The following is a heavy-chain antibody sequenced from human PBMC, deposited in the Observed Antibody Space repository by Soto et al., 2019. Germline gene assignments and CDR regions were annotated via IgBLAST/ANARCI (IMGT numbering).Heavy chain of an antibody. CDR1: GFTFSSYA. D-gene: IGHD2-15*01. V-gene: IGHV3-64*01. CDR2: ISSNGGST. CDR3: ARVVRRYCSGGSCFQSFDI. Sequence: GGSLRLSCASSGFTFSSYAMHLVRQAPGKGLEYVSAISSNGGSTYYANPVKGRFTISRDNSKNTLYLQMGSLRAEDMAVYYCARVVRRYCSGGSCFQSFDIWGQGTMVTVSS. J-gene: IGHJ3*02.